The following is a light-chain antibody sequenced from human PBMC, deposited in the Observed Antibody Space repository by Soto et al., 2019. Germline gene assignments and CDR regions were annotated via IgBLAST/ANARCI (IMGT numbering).Light chain of an antibody. J-gene: IGKJ2*01. Sequence: DIQMTQSPSTLSASVGDRVTITCRASRTMSTWLAWYQQKPGKAPKLLIYDASSLESGVSSRFSGSGSGTEFTLTISSLQPDDCATYYCQQYNSYLYTFGQGTKVGIK. CDR2: DAS. V-gene: IGKV1-5*01. CDR1: RTMSTW. CDR3: QQYNSYLYT.